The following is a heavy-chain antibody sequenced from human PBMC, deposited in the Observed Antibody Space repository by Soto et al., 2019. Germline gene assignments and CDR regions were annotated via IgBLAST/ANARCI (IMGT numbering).Heavy chain of an antibody. Sequence: QVQLVQSGAEVRKPGASVRVSCKASGYTFTGHYIHWVRQAPGQGLEWMGGINPNSGATNYAQKFQDCVAMSRDTSIRAAYMELPRLRSAPTAVYSCAREARHVVDSDFRAAYFTYFDQWGQGTLVTVSS. CDR2: INPNSGAT. CDR1: GYTFTGHY. D-gene: IGHD3-3*01. V-gene: IGHV1-2*04. J-gene: IGHJ4*02. CDR3: AREARHVVDSDFRAAYFTYFDQ.